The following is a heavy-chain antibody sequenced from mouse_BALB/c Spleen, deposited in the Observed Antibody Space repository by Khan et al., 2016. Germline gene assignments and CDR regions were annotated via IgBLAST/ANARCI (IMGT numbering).Heavy chain of an antibody. J-gene: IGHJ2*01. Sequence: QVQLQQPGPELKKPGETVKISCKASGYTFTNYGMNWVKQAPGKGLKWMGWINTNTGEPTYAEEFKGRFAFSLETSASTAYLQINNLKNEDTATYFCAIYYGYNFDYWGQGTTLTVSS. CDR2: INTNTGEP. CDR1: GYTFTNYG. CDR3: AIYYGYNFDY. V-gene: IGHV9-3*02. D-gene: IGHD2-2*01.